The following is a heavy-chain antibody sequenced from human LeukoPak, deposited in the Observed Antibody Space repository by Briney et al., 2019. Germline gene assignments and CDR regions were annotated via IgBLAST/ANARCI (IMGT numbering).Heavy chain of an antibody. J-gene: IGHJ4*02. D-gene: IGHD3-22*01. CDR1: GYTFTTYD. CDR3: ARGLGDYYDTSDFYYAVPAH. V-gene: IGHV1-8*01. CDR2: MNPNSGDT. Sequence: GASVKVSCKASGYTFTTYDITWVRQATGQGLEWMGWMNPNSGDTAYAQTFQGRVAMTRDTSISTAYMELSSPRSEDTAVYYCARGLGDYYDTSDFYYAVPAHWGQGTLVTVSS.